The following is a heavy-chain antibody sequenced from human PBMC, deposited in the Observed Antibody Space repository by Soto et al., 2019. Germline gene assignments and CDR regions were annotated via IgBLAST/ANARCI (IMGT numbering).Heavy chain of an antibody. CDR1: GYTFISYD. CDR3: ARTLYDSSGYYDY. J-gene: IGHJ4*02. D-gene: IGHD3-22*01. CDR2: INPSGGST. Sequence: GASVKVSCKASGYTFISYDINWVRQAPGQGLEWMGIINPSGGSTSYAQKFQGRVTMTRDTSTSTVYMELSSLRSEDTAVYYCARTLYDSSGYYDYWGQGTLVTVSS. V-gene: IGHV1-46*01.